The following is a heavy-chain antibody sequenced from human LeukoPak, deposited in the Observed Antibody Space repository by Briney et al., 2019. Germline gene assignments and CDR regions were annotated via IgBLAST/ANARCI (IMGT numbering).Heavy chain of an antibody. CDR3: ARGCGGDCYHGYGWFDP. CDR2: IYTSGST. J-gene: IGHJ5*02. CDR1: GGSISTYS. V-gene: IGHV4-4*07. Sequence: SETLPLTCAVSGGSISTYSWSWSRQPAGKGLEWIGRIYTSGSTNYNPSLKSRVTLSVDTSKNQFSLKLRSVTAADTAVYYCARGCGGDCYHGYGWFDPWGQGTLVTVSS. D-gene: IGHD2-21*01.